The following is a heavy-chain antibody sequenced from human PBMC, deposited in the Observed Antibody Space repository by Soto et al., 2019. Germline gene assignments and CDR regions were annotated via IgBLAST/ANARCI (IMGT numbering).Heavy chain of an antibody. V-gene: IGHV1-69*01. J-gene: IGHJ5*02. D-gene: IGHD3-10*01. CDR3: ARVTSMVRGVIYNWFDP. CDR1: GGTFSSYA. CDR2: IIPMYGPA. Sequence: QVPLVQSGAEVKKPGSSVTVSCKASGGTFSSYAIHWVRQAPGQGLEWMGGIIPMYGPAKYAQRFQGRVTIPADESTTTVYMELTSLTSQDTAVYYCARVTSMVRGVIYNWFDPWGHGTLVTVSS.